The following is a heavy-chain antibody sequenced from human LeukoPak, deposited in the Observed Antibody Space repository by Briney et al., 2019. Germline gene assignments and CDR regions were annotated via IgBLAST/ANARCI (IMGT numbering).Heavy chain of an antibody. D-gene: IGHD6-6*01. CDR3: AAPPGYSYRYWGYSSSSLGFVFDY. CDR1: GFTFSSYA. J-gene: IGHJ4*02. V-gene: IGHV3-23*01. CDR2: ISGSGGST. Sequence: GGSLRLSCAASGFTFSSYAMSWVRQAPGKGLEWVSAISGSGGSTYYADSVKGRFTISRDNSKNTLYLQMNSLRAEDTAVYYCAAPPGYSYRYWGYSSSSLGFVFDYWGQGTLVTASS.